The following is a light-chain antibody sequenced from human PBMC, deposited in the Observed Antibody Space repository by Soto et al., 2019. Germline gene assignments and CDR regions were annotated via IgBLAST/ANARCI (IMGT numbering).Light chain of an antibody. CDR2: DAS. V-gene: IGKV3-11*01. CDR1: QTVGTY. CDR3: QQRNNWPRIT. Sequence: EIVLTQFPATLSLFPGETATLSCRASQTVGTYLAWYQQKPGQAPRLLISDASNRATGVPTRFSGSGSGTDFTLTISSLEPEDFAVYFCQQRNNWPRITFGQGTRLEMK. J-gene: IGKJ5*01.